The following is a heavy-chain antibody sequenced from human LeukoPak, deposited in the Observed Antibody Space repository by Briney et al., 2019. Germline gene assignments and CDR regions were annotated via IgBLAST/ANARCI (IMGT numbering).Heavy chain of an antibody. V-gene: IGHV3-7*01. CDR1: GFTLSAYW. Sequence: RPGGSLRLSCAASGFTLSAYWMSWVRQAPGKGLEWVAHIKGDGSEKYSVDSVKGRFTISRDNAKSSLYLQMNSLRAEDTALYYCARGGFGYVDFDYWGQGSLVTVSS. J-gene: IGHJ4*02. D-gene: IGHD3-16*01. CDR2: IKGDGSEK. CDR3: ARGGFGYVDFDY.